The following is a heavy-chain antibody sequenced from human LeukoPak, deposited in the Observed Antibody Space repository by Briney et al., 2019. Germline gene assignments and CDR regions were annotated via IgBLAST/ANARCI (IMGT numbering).Heavy chain of an antibody. CDR2: TGVYNDNT. V-gene: IGHV1-18*01. CDR1: GYMFASYG. Sequence: VSVKVSCKASGYMFASYGISWARQAPGQGLEWMGWTGVYNDNTNLAPKFQGRVTMTTDISTSTAVMELRSLRSDDTAVYYCARDLFEYTYGLPFEYWGQGTLVTVSS. D-gene: IGHD5-18*01. CDR3: ARDLFEYTYGLPFEY. J-gene: IGHJ4*02.